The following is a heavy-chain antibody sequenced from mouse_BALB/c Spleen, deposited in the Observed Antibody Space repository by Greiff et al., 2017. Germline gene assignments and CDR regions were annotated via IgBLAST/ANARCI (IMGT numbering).Heavy chain of an antibody. CDR1: GFSLTSYG. Sequence: VQLQQSGPGLVQPSQSLSITCTVSGFSLTSYGVHWVRQSPGKGLEWLGVIWSGGSTDYNAAFISRLSISKDNSKSQVFFKMNSLQADDTAIYYRARNLGWAMDYWGQGTSVTVSS. V-gene: IGHV2-4-1*01. CDR3: ARNLGWAMDY. CDR2: IWSGGST. D-gene: IGHD2-14*01. J-gene: IGHJ4*01.